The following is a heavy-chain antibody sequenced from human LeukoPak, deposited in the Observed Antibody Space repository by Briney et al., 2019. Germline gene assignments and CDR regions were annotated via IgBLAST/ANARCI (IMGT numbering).Heavy chain of an antibody. V-gene: IGHV4-39*01. CDR2: NYRGDP. Sequence: SETLSLTCTVSGGTIDTSRYYWGWIRQPPGKGLEWLANNYRGDPFYNPSLKSRLTISMDTSKNQFSLRLTSVTAADTAVYYCAGTSVTLHFWGQGALVTVSS. D-gene: IGHD4-17*01. CDR3: AGTSVTLHF. J-gene: IGHJ4*02. CDR1: GGTIDTSRYY.